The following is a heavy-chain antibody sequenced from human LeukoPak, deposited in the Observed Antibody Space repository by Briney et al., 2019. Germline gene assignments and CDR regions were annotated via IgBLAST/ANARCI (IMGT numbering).Heavy chain of an antibody. CDR3: ASLTQQQLVDY. D-gene: IGHD6-13*01. CDR1: GGTFSSYA. J-gene: IGHJ4*02. CDR2: IIPILGIA. Sequence: ASVNVSCKASGGTFSSYAISWVRQAPGQGLEWMGRIIPILGIANYAQKFQGRVTITADKSTSTAYMELSSLRSEDTAVYYCASLTQQQLVDYWGQGTLVTVSS. V-gene: IGHV1-69*04.